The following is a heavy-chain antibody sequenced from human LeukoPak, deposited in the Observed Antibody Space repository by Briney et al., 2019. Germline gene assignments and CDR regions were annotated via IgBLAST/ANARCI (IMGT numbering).Heavy chain of an antibody. V-gene: IGHV4-34*01. Sequence: PSETLSLTCAVYGGSFSGYYWSWIRQPPGKGLEWIGEINHSGSTNYNPSLRSRVTISVDTSKSQFSLKLSSVTAADTAVYYCARGLAFRNYYDSSGYPKSRYYFDYWGQGTLVTVSS. D-gene: IGHD3-22*01. CDR3: ARGLAFRNYYDSSGYPKSRYYFDY. CDR2: INHSGST. J-gene: IGHJ4*02. CDR1: GGSFSGYY.